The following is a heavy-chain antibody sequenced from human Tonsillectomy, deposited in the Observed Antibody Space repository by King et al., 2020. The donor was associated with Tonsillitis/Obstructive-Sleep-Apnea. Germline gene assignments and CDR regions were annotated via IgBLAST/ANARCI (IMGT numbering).Heavy chain of an antibody. V-gene: IGHV1-18*01. CDR3: ASAGYGDPRGAFDI. CDR2: ISAYNGNT. Sequence: VQLVESGAEVKKPGASVKFSCTASGYTFTSYGISWVRQAPGQGLEWMGWISAYNGNTNYAQKLQGRVTMTTYTSTSTAYMELRSLRSDDTAVYYCASAGYGDPRGAFDIWGQGTMVTVSS. D-gene: IGHD4-17*01. J-gene: IGHJ3*02. CDR1: GYTFTSYG.